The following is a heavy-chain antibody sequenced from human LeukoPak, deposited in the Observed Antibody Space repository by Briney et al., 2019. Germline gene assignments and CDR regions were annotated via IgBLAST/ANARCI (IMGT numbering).Heavy chain of an antibody. CDR2: IYHSGST. Sequence: SETLSLTCAVSGYSISSGYYWGWIRQPPGKGLEWIGSIYHSGSTYYNPSLKSRVTISVDTSKNHFSLKLSSVTAADTAVYYCARVFSGFDWIYYYYYYMDVWGKGTTVTVSS. D-gene: IGHD3-9*01. CDR3: ARVFSGFDWIYYYYYYMDV. CDR1: GYSISSGYY. J-gene: IGHJ6*03. V-gene: IGHV4-38-2*01.